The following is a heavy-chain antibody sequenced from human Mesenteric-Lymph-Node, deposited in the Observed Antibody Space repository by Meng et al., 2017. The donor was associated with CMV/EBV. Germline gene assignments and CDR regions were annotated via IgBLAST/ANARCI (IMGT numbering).Heavy chain of an antibody. J-gene: IGHJ4*02. Sequence: LTGAASGFTFSDYYMSWIRQAPGKGLEWVSYISSSGSIIYHADSVKGRFTISRDNAKNSLYLQMNSLRAEDTAVYYCAREVDYDFWSGYGYWGQGTLVTVSS. CDR3: AREVDYDFWSGYGY. D-gene: IGHD3-3*01. V-gene: IGHV3-11*04. CDR1: GFTFSDYY. CDR2: ISSSGSII.